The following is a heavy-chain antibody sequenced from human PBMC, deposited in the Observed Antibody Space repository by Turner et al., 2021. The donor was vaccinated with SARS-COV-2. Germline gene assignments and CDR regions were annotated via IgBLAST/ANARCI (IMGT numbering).Heavy chain of an antibody. V-gene: IGHV3-13*05. J-gene: IGHJ3*02. CDR1: AFSFSSYD. CDR3: ARGRGYCSSTSCYTNDAFDI. Sequence: EVQLVESGGGLVQPGGSLRLSCAASAFSFSSYDMHWVRQATGKGLEWVSGIGTAGDPYNPGSVKGRFTISRENAKNSLYLQMNSLRAGDTAVYYCARGRGYCSSTSCYTNDAFDIWGQGTMVTISS. CDR2: IGTAGDP. D-gene: IGHD2-2*02.